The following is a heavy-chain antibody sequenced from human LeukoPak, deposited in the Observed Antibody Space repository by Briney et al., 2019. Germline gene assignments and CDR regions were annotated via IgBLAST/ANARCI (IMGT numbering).Heavy chain of an antibody. J-gene: IGHJ4*02. Sequence: SETLSLTCTVSGGSISSSSYYWGWIRQPPGKGLEWIGSIYYSGSTYYNPSLKSRVTISVDTSKNQFSLKLSSVTAADTAVYYCARHASGHYFAYWGQGTLVTVSS. V-gene: IGHV4-39*01. CDR1: GGSISSSSYY. CDR3: ARHASGHYFAY. CDR2: IYYSGST.